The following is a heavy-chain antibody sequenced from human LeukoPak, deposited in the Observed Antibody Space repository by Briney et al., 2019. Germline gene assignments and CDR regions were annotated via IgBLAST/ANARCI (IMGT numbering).Heavy chain of an antibody. Sequence: GRSLRLSCAASGFTFSSYCMHWVRQAPGKGLEWVAVISYDGSNKYYADSVKGRFTISRDNSKNTLYLQMNSLRAEDTAVYYCARVFGPYYFDYWGQGTLVTVSS. CDR3: ARVFGPYYFDY. V-gene: IGHV3-30*03. D-gene: IGHD3-16*01. J-gene: IGHJ4*02. CDR2: ISYDGSNK. CDR1: GFTFSSYC.